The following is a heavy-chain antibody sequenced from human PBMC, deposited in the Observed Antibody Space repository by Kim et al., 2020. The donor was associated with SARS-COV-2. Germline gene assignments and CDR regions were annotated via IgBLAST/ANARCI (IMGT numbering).Heavy chain of an antibody. J-gene: IGHJ4*02. V-gene: IGHV4-59*13. CDR1: GGSISSYY. CDR3: ARVIYDSSGSWGPSFDY. D-gene: IGHD3-22*01. Sequence: SETLSLTCTVSGGSISSYYWSWIRQPPGKGLEWIGYIYYSGSTNYNPSLKSRVTISVDTSKNQFSLKLSSVTAADTAVYYCARVIYDSSGSWGPSFDYWGQGTLVTVSS. CDR2: IYYSGST.